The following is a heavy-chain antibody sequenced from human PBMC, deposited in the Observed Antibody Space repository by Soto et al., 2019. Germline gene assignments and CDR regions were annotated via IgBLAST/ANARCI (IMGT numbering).Heavy chain of an antibody. CDR1: GFTVSTYY. V-gene: IGHV3-53*04. Sequence: EVQLVESGGDLVQPGGSLRLSCAASGFTVSTYYMSWVRQAPGKGLEWVSVIYSSGDTYYAASVKGRFTISRQNSKNMLYLQMNSLRAEDTAVYYCARGSISLVRGVIIPFDSWGQGTLVTVSS. CDR2: IYSSGDT. D-gene: IGHD3-10*01. J-gene: IGHJ4*02. CDR3: ARGSISLVRGVIIPFDS.